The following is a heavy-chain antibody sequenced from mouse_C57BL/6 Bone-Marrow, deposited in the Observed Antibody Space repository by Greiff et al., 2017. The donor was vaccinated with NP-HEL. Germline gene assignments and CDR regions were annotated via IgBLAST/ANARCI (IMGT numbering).Heavy chain of an antibody. D-gene: IGHD2-3*01. J-gene: IGHJ3*01. CDR2: IRSKSSNYAT. Sequence: VQLKESGGGLVQPKGSLKLSCAASGFTFNTYAMHWVRQAPGKGLEWVARIRSKSSNYATYYADSVKARFTISRDDSQSMLDLQMNNLKTEDTAMYYCVREGWLLWFAYWGQGTLVTVSA. CDR1: GFTFNTYA. V-gene: IGHV10-3*01. CDR3: VREGWLLWFAY.